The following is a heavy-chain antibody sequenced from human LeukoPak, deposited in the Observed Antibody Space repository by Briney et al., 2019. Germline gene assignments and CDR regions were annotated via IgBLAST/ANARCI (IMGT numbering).Heavy chain of an antibody. CDR3: ARGRFNYDSTGYSSFYY. Sequence: GGSPRLSCAASGFTFSDYYMSWMRQAPGKGLEWVSYISNSGSSMYYADSMKGRFSISRDNAKNSLYLQMNSLRAEDTAVYYCARGRFNYDSTGYSSFYYWGQGTLVTVSS. J-gene: IGHJ4*02. V-gene: IGHV3-11*01. CDR1: GFTFSDYY. CDR2: ISNSGSSM. D-gene: IGHD3-22*01.